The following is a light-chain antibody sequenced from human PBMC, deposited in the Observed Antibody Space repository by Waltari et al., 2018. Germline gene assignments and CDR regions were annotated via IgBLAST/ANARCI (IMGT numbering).Light chain of an antibody. CDR2: GAA. CDR3: QQYNNWLRT. CDR1: QSVSSN. J-gene: IGKJ1*01. V-gene: IGKV3-15*01. Sequence: EIVMTKSPATLSVSPGERVTLSCRASQSVSSNLAWYQQKPGQAPRLLIYGAATRATGIPARFSGSGSGTGFTLTISSLQSEDFAVDYVQQYNNWLRTFGQGTKVEIK.